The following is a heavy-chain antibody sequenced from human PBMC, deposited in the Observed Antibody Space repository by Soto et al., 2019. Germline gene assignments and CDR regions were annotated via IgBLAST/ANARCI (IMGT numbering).Heavy chain of an antibody. CDR1: GFTVSSNY. J-gene: IGHJ4*02. CDR2: IYSGGST. D-gene: IGHD3-9*01. V-gene: IGHV3-53*01. Sequence: GGSLRLSCAASGFTVSSNYMSWVRQAPGKGLEWVSVIYSGGSTYYADSVKGRFTVSRDNAKNSVFLLLNSLRAEDTAVYYCARDKDWAFDYWGQGTLVTVSS. CDR3: ARDKDWAFDY.